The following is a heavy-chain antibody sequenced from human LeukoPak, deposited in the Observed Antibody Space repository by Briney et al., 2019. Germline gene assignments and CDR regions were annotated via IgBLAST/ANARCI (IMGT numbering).Heavy chain of an antibody. V-gene: IGHV1-69*13. D-gene: IGHD3-3*01. CDR2: IIPIFGTA. Sequence: ASVKVSCKVSGYTLTELSMHWVRQAPGKGLEWMGGIIPIFGTANYAQKFQGRVTITADESTSTAYMELSSLRSEDTAVYYCARGVVTLNWFDPWGQGTLVTVSS. CDR1: GYTLTELS. CDR3: ARGVVTLNWFDP. J-gene: IGHJ5*02.